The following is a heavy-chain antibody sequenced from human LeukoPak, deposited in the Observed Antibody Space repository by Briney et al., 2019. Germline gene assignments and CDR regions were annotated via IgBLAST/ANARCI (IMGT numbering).Heavy chain of an antibody. Sequence: GASVKVSCKASGYTFTTYGISWVRQAPGQGLEWMGWINAYNGNTNYAQKLQGRVTMTADTSTSTSYMELRSLRSDDTAVYYCARQTPTTMATPHDYWGQGTLVTVSS. CDR2: INAYNGNT. J-gene: IGHJ4*02. D-gene: IGHD5-18*01. CDR3: ARQTPTTMATPHDY. CDR1: GYTFTTYG. V-gene: IGHV1-18*01.